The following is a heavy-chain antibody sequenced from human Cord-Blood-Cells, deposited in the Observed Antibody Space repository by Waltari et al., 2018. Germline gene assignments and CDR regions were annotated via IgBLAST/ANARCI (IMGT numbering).Heavy chain of an antibody. J-gene: IGHJ6*03. CDR2: IRSKAYGGKK. D-gene: IGHD3-10*01. Sequence: EVQLVESGGGLVKPGRSLRLSCTASGFTFGDYAMSWFRQAPGKGLEWVGFIRSKAYGGKKEYAGSVKGRFTISRDDSKSIAYLQMNSLKTEDTAVYYCTRDLYYYGSGSYYSYYYYYYMDVWGKGTTVTVSS. CDR3: TRDLYYYGSGSYYSYYYYYYMDV. CDR1: GFTFGDYA. V-gene: IGHV3-49*05.